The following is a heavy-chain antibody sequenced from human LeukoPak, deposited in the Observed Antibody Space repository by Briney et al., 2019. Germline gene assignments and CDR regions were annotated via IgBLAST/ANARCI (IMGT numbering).Heavy chain of an antibody. D-gene: IGHD3-22*01. Sequence: GGSLRLSCAASGFTFITYWMSWVRQAPGKGLEWVANIKQDGSQTYHADSVKGRFTISRDNSKNTLYLQMNSLRAEDTAVYYCARAPHNYYDSSAYYIWGQGTLVTVSS. CDR3: ARAPHNYYDSSAYYI. J-gene: IGHJ4*02. CDR1: GFTFITYW. CDR2: IKQDGSQT. V-gene: IGHV3-7*03.